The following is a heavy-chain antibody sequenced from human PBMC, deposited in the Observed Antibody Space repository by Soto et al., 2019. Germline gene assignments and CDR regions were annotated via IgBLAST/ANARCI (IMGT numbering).Heavy chain of an antibody. V-gene: IGHV4-34*01. CDR1: GGYFSGYY. CDR3: ARDKITGLFDY. Sequence: SETLSLTCAVYGGYFSGYYWTWIRQPPGTGLEWIGEINHSGSTNYNPSLKSRVTISVDTSKNQFSLKLTSVTAADTAVYYCARDKITGLFDYWGQRTLVTSPQ. D-gene: IGHD2-8*02. J-gene: IGHJ4*02. CDR2: INHSGST.